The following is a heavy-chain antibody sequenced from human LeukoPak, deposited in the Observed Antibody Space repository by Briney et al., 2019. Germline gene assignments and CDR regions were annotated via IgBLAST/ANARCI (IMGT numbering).Heavy chain of an antibody. J-gene: IGHJ4*02. CDR1: GFXFSSYW. V-gene: IGHV3-74*01. Sequence: GGSLRLSCAASGFXFSSYWIHWVRQVPGKGLVRISRVNGDVSMTNYADSVKGRFTISRDNAKSTLYLQMNSLKAEDTAVYYCAAAKFGGSYFHYWGQGSLVTVSS. CDR2: VNGDVSMT. CDR3: AAAKFGGSYFHY. D-gene: IGHD1-26*01.